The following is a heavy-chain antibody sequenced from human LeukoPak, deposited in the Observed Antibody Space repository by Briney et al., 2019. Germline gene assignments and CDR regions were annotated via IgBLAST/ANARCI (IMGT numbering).Heavy chain of an antibody. CDR2: INPDGTST. D-gene: IGHD2-8*01. CDR3: VRGTNDWTGIDY. Sequence: GGSLRLSCAASGFSLSNYWMHWVRQAPGQGLVWVSRINPDGTSTNYADSVKGRFTISRDNAWNTLYLQMSSPRVEDTAIYYCVRGTNDWTGIDYWGQGTLVTVSS. V-gene: IGHV3-74*01. CDR1: GFSLSNYW. J-gene: IGHJ4*02.